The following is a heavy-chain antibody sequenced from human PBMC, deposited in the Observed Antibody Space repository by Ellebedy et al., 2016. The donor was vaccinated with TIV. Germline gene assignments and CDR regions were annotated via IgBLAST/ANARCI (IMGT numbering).Heavy chain of an antibody. CDR2: IKQDGGDQ. D-gene: IGHD4-17*01. CDR3: ARGLSDYGDCKLDS. V-gene: IGHV3-7*03. J-gene: IGHJ4*02. CDR1: GFTFSTYW. Sequence: GESLKISCAASGFTFSTYWMNWVRQAPGKGLEWVANIKQDGGDQNYVDSVKGRFTISRDNAKKSLYLQMSSLRAEDTAVYYCARGLSDYGDCKLDSWGQGILVTVSS.